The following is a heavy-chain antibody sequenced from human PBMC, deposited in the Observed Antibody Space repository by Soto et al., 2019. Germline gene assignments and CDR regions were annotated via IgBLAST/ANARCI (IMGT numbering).Heavy chain of an antibody. CDR3: ARGRLLPAAMWDPAYGMDV. J-gene: IGHJ6*02. CDR2: IYYSGST. V-gene: IGHV4-59*08. D-gene: IGHD2-2*01. CDR1: GGSLTSYY. Sequence: PSETLSLTCTVSGGSLTSYYWSWIRQPPGGGLEWIGYIYYSGSTNYNPSLKSRVTMSVDTSKNQFSLKLTSVTAADTAVYYCARGRLLPAAMWDPAYGMDVWGQGTKVTVSS.